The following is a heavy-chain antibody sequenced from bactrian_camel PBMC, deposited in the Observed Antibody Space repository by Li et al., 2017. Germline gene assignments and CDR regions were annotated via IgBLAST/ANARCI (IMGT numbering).Heavy chain of an antibody. CDR3: AAEAGRMRARACNLLNGPDFSH. CDR2: IYTGGGST. V-gene: IGHV3S1*01. Sequence: QVQLVESGGGSVQPGGSLRLSCAASVGSFYCMAWYRQMPGNEREGVAAIYTGGGSTYYADSVKGRFSVSQDRGKNTVYLQMNALKPEDPGMYYCAAEAGRMRARACNLLNGPDFSHWGQGTQVTVS. J-gene: IGHJ6*01. CDR1: VGSFYC. D-gene: IGHD1*01.